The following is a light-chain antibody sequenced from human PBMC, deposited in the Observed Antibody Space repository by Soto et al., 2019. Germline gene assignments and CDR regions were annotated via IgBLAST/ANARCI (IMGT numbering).Light chain of an antibody. J-gene: IGKJ4*01. CDR2: GAS. CDR1: QSVSSYY. Sequence: EIVLTQSPGTLSLSPGERATLSCRASQSVSSYYLAWYQQKPGQAPRLLIYGASSRATGIPDRFSGSGSGTDFTLTISRLEPEDFAVYYCQQYGSSPLTFGGGTKLEIK. V-gene: IGKV3-20*01. CDR3: QQYGSSPLT.